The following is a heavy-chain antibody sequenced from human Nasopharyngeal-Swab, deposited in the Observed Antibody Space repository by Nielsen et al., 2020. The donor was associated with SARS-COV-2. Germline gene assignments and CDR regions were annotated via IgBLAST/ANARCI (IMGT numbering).Heavy chain of an antibody. CDR1: GYTFTSYA. CDR3: ARVRYGSGSYYNSY. Sequence: ASVKVSCKASGYTFTSYAMNWVRQAPGQGLEWMGWISAYNGNTNYAQKLQGRVTMTTDTSTSTAYMELRSLRSDDTAVYYCARVRYGSGSYYNSYWGQGTLVTVSS. J-gene: IGHJ4*02. V-gene: IGHV1-18*01. CDR2: ISAYNGNT. D-gene: IGHD3-10*01.